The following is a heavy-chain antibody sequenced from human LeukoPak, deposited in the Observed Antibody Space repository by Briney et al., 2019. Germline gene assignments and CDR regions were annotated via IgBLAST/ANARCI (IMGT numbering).Heavy chain of an antibody. Sequence: PGGSLRLSCAASGFTFSSYAMSWVRQAPGKGLEWVSAISGSGGSTYYADSAKGRFTISRDKSKNTLYLQMNSVRAEDTAVYYCAKDRGVKVHYYYMDVWGQGTLVTVSS. CDR3: AKDRGVKVHYYYMDV. D-gene: IGHD3-10*01. J-gene: IGHJ6*03. CDR2: ISGSGGST. V-gene: IGHV3-23*01. CDR1: GFTFSSYA.